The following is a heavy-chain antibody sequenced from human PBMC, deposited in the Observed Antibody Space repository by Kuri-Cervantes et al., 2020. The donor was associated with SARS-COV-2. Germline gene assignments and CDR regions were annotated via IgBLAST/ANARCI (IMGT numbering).Heavy chain of an antibody. CDR1: GFIFSNYG. CDR3: ARDGDY. Sequence: GGSLRLSCAASGFIFSNYGMHWVRQAPGKGLEWVAVIWYDGSNKYYADSVKGRFTISRDDSKSTLYLQMDSLRDDDTAVYYCARDGDYWGQGTLVTVSS. CDR2: IWYDGSNK. V-gene: IGHV3-33*01. J-gene: IGHJ4*02.